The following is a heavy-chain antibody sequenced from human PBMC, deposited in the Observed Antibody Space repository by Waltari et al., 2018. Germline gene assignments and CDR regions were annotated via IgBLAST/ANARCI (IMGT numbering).Heavy chain of an antibody. CDR1: GGSISSSSYY. Sequence: QLQLQESGPGLVKPAETLSLSCTVSGGSISSSSYYWGRPRQPRGKGLECIGSIYYSGSTYNSPSLKGRVTMSVDTSKNQFSLKLGSVTAADTAVYYWASHRGGLGAFDIWGQGTMVTVSS. CDR2: IYYSGST. CDR3: ASHRGGLGAFDI. V-gene: IGHV4-39*01. J-gene: IGHJ3*02. D-gene: IGHD3-16*01.